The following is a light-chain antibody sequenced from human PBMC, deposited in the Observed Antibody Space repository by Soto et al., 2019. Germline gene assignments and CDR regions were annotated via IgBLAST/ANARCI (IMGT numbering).Light chain of an antibody. CDR1: TSNIGSNT. CDR3: GAWDDTLNGPV. CDR2: SNN. Sequence: QLVLAQPPSASGTPGQRVTISCSGRTSNIGSNTVNWYQQLPGTAPTLLMFSNNQRPSGVPDRFSASKSGTSASLAISGLQSEDEADYYCGAWDDTLNGPVFGGGTKLTVL. V-gene: IGLV1-44*01. J-gene: IGLJ2*01.